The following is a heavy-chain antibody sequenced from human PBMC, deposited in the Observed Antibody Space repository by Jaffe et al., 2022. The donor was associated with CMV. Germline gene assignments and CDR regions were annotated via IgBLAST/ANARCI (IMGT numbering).Heavy chain of an antibody. J-gene: IGHJ4*02. Sequence: QLQLQESGPGLVKPSETLSLTCTVSGGSISSSSYYWGWIRQPPGKGLEWIGSIYYSGSTYYNPSLKSRVTISVDTSKNQFSLKLSSVTAADTAVYYCARQGYYYGSGSYYPFDYWGQGTLVTVSS. D-gene: IGHD3-10*01. V-gene: IGHV4-39*01. CDR3: ARQGYYYGSGSYYPFDY. CDR1: GGSISSSSYY. CDR2: IYYSGST.